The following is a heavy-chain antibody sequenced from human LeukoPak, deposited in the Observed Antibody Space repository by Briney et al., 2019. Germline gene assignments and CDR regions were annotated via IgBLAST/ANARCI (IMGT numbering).Heavy chain of an antibody. CDR3: AREDNGGATDDGFDV. D-gene: IGHD3-16*01. Sequence: GGSLRLSCAASGFAVSNKFMYWVRQAPGKGLEWVSVIRVGDVTHYADSVKGRFTTSRDTSKNTVYLQMESLRVEDTAVYYCAREDNGGATDDGFDVWGHGAVVIVSS. V-gene: IGHV3-53*01. J-gene: IGHJ3*01. CDR1: GFAVSNKF. CDR2: IRVGDVT.